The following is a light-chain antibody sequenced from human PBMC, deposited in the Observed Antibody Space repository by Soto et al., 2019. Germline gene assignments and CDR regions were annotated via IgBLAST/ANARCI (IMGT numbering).Light chain of an antibody. J-gene: IGKJ1*01. V-gene: IGKV3-15*01. CDR3: QQYNNWPPWT. CDR1: RSVSNR. Sequence: EILMTQSPATLSVSPGETVTFSCRASRSVSNRLAWYQHKPGQAPRLLISGASNGATGIPPKFSGSGSGTEFTLTVDSLQSDDIAVYYCQQYNNWPPWTFGQGTKVEIK. CDR2: GAS.